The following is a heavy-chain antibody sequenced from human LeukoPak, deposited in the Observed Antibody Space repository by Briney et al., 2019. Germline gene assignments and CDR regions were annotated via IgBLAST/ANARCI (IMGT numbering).Heavy chain of an antibody. CDR3: ARVPRAAAGYYFDY. J-gene: IGHJ4*02. Sequence: SETLSLTCTVSGGSISSYYWSWIRQPPGKGLEWIGYIYYSGSTNYNPSLKSRVTMSVDTSKNQFSLKLSSVTAADTAVYYCARVPRAAAGYYFDYWGQGTLVTVSS. D-gene: IGHD6-13*01. CDR2: IYYSGST. V-gene: IGHV4-59*01. CDR1: GGSISSYY.